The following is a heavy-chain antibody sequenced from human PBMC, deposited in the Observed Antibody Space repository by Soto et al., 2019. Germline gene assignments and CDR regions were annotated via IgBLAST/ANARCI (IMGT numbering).Heavy chain of an antibody. CDR1: GFTFSSYA. CDR2: ISYDGSNK. Sequence: LSCAASGFTFSSYAMHWVRQAPGKGLEWVAVISYDGSNKYYADSEKGRFTISRDNSKNTLYLQMNSLRAEDTAVYYCASGADLPTYYSGSYLYWGQGTLVTVSS. D-gene: IGHD3-10*01. V-gene: IGHV3-30-3*01. J-gene: IGHJ4*02. CDR3: ASGADLPTYYSGSYLY.